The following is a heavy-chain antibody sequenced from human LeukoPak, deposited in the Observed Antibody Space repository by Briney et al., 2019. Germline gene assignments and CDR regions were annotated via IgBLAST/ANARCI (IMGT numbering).Heavy chain of an antibody. CDR3: ARGLIRKLGYCSSTSCYSLDP. J-gene: IGHJ5*02. D-gene: IGHD2-2*01. CDR2: IYYSGST. V-gene: IGHV4-31*03. Sequence: SETLSLTCTVSGGSISSGGYYWSWIRQHPGKGLEWIGYIYYSGSTYYNPSLKSRVTISVDTSKNQFSLKLSSVTAADTAVYYCARGLIRKLGYCSSTSCYSLDPWGQGTLVTVSS. CDR1: GGSISSGGYY.